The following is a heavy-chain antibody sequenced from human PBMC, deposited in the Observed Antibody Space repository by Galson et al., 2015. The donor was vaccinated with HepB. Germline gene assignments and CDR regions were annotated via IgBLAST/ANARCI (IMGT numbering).Heavy chain of an antibody. J-gene: IGHJ4*02. D-gene: IGHD3-3*01. CDR3: ARDRPEWFPTDYYFDY. Sequence: SVKVSCKASGYTFTSYGISWVRQAPGQGLEWMGWISAYNGNTNYAQKLQGRVTMTTDTSTSTAYMELRSLRSDDTAVYYCARDRPEWFPTDYYFDYWGQGTLVTVSS. CDR1: GYTFTSYG. V-gene: IGHV1-18*01. CDR2: ISAYNGNT.